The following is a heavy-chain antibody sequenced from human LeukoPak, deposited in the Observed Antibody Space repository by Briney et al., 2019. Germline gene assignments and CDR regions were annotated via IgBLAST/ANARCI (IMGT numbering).Heavy chain of an antibody. Sequence: GGSLRLPCAASGFTFSSYGMSWVRQAPGKGLEWVSVISGSGGSTYYADSVKGRFTISRDNSKNTLYVQMNSLRAEDTAVYYCAKSAAPVVPKAYYFDYWGQGTLVTVSS. D-gene: IGHD4-23*01. V-gene: IGHV3-23*01. CDR2: ISGSGGST. J-gene: IGHJ4*02. CDR1: GFTFSSYG. CDR3: AKSAAPVVPKAYYFDY.